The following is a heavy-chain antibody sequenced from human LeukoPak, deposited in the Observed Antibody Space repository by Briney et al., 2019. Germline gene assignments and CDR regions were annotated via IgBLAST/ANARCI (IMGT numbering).Heavy chain of an antibody. CDR2: IIPIFGTA. J-gene: IGHJ4*02. CDR3: ARAPYYDILTGQVHYFDY. CDR1: GYTFTSYG. Sequence: ASVKVSCKASGYTFTSYGISWVRQAPGQGLEWMGGIIPIFGTANYAQKFQGRVTITADESTSTAYMEPSSLRSEDTAVYYCARAPYYDILTGQVHYFDYWGQGTLVTVSS. V-gene: IGHV1-69*13. D-gene: IGHD3-9*01.